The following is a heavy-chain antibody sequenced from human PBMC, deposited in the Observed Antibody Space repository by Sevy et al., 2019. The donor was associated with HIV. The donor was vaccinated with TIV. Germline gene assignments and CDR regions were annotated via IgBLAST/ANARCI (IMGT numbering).Heavy chain of an antibody. D-gene: IGHD6-19*01. CDR3: ARVEWLANWFDH. CDR1: GGSFSGYY. V-gene: IGHV4-34*01. CDR2: INHSGST. Sequence: SETLSLTCAVYGGSFSGYYWSWIRQPPGKGLEWIGEINHSGSTNYNPSLKSRVTISVDTSKNQFSLKLSSVTAADTAVYYCARVEWLANWFDHWGQGTLVTVSS. J-gene: IGHJ5*02.